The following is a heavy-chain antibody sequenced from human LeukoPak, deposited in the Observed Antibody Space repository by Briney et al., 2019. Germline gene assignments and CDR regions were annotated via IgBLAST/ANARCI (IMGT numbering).Heavy chain of an antibody. CDR1: GFTFSTYA. D-gene: IGHD3-10*01. CDR3: ARPQVVVLNPFDY. V-gene: IGHV3-23*01. CDR2: ITGSADRT. Sequence: PGGSLRLSCAASGFTFSTYAMSWVRQAPGKGLEWVSAITGSADRTHYADSVKGRFTISRDNSKNIVYLQMNSLRAKDTAVYFCARPQVVVLNPFDYWGQGTLVTASS. J-gene: IGHJ4*02.